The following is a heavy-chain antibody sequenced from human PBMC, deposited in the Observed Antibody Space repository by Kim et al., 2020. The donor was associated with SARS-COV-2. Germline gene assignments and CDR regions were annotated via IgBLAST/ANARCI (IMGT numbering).Heavy chain of an antibody. D-gene: IGHD2-2*01. Sequence: SETLSLTCTVSGGSISSYYWSWIRQPPGKGLEWIGYIYYSGSTNYNPSLKSRVTISVDTSKNQFSLKLSSVTAADTAVYYCASVPSEGYCSSTSCPFDPWGQGTLVTVSS. CDR1: GGSISSYY. J-gene: IGHJ5*02. CDR3: ASVPSEGYCSSTSCPFDP. V-gene: IGHV4-59*13. CDR2: IYYSGST.